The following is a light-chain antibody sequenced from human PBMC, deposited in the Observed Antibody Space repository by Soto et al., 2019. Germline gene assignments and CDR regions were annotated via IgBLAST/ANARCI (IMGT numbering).Light chain of an antibody. Sequence: QSALTQPASVSGSPGQSITISCTGTSSDVGTYKFVSWYQQHPGKVPTLMIHEGTKRPSGVSNRFSGSKSGNTATLTISGLQPEDEANYYCCSYAGTSVWVFGGGTQLTVL. J-gene: IGLJ3*02. CDR1: SSDVGTYKF. V-gene: IGLV2-23*01. CDR2: EGT. CDR3: CSYAGTSVWV.